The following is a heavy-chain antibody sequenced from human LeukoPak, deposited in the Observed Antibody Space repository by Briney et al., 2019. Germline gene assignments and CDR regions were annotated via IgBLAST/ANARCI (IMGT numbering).Heavy chain of an antibody. CDR3: ARGKPAATYYYYGMDV. Sequence: GGSLRLSCAASGFTFSSYSMNWVRQAPGKGLEWVSSISSSSSYIYYADSVKGRFTISRDNAKNSLYLQMNSLRAEDTAVYYRARGKPAATYYYYGMDVWGQGTTVTVSS. D-gene: IGHD2-2*01. V-gene: IGHV3-21*01. CDR1: GFTFSSYS. CDR2: ISSSSSYI. J-gene: IGHJ6*02.